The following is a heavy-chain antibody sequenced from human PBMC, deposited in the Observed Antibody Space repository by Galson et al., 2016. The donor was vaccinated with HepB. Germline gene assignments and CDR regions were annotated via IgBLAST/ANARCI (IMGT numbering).Heavy chain of an antibody. D-gene: IGHD3/OR15-3a*01. CDR2: ISSRGETI. V-gene: IGHV3-11*01. CDR3: AGAGLDFGLVHFY. CDR1: GFTFSDYY. J-gene: IGHJ1*01. Sequence: SLRLSCAASGFTFSDYYMSWIRQAPGKGLEWVSYISSRGETIYYTDSVKGRFTISRDNAKNSLYLQLNSLRAEDTAVYYCAGAGLDFGLVHFYWGQGALVTVSS.